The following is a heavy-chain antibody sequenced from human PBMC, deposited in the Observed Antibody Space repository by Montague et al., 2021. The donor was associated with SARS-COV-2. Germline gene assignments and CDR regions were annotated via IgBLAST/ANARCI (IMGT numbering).Heavy chain of an antibody. CDR3: AVSRYFDWLSVAFDY. D-gene: IGHD3-9*01. J-gene: IGHJ4*02. Sequence: SLRLSCAASGFTFSTYAVHWVRQAPGKGLECVSAISGNGGSTYYAESVKGRFTISRDNSKNTLYIQMRSLRAEDTAVYYCAVSRYFDWLSVAFDYWGQGTLVTVSS. CDR1: GFTFSTYA. V-gene: IGHV3-64D*06. CDR2: ISGNGGST.